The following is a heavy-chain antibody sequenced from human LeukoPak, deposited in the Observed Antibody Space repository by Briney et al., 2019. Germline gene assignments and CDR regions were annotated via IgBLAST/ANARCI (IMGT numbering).Heavy chain of an antibody. Sequence: SQTLSLTCAISGDSVSSNSVAWNWIRQSPSRGLEWVGRTYYRSRWYNDYAVFVQSRITIKSDTSKNQFSLYLNSVTPEDTAVYYCARELYTHGRGGYDHWGQGTLVTVSS. CDR3: ARELYTHGRGGYDH. V-gene: IGHV6-1*01. CDR1: GDSVSSNSVA. J-gene: IGHJ4*02. CDR2: TYYRSRWYN. D-gene: IGHD5-18*01.